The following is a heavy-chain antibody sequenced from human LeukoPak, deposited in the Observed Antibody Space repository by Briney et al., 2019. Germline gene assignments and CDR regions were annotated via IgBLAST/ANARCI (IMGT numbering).Heavy chain of an antibody. J-gene: IGHJ5*02. CDR3: ARLYISGWYNWFDP. CDR2: IHYSGST. Sequence: SETLSLTCTVSGGSISSYYWSWIRQPPGKGLEWIGYIHYSGSTNYNPSLKSRVTISVDTSKNQFSLKLSSVTAADTAVYYCARLYISGWYNWFDPWGQGTLVTVSS. V-gene: IGHV4-59*08. D-gene: IGHD6-19*01. CDR1: GGSISSYY.